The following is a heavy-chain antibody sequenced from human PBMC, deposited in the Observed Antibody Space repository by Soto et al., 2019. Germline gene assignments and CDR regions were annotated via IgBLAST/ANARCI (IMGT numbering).Heavy chain of an antibody. CDR1: GGTFSSYT. CDR2: IIPILGIA. V-gene: IGHV1-69*02. CDR3: ARGPYGDYLPNDY. Sequence: SVKVSCKASGGTFSSYTISWVRQAPGQGLEWMGRIIPILGIANYAQKFQGRVTITADKSTSTAYMELSSLRSEDTAVYYCARGPYGDYLPNDYWGQGTLVSVSS. J-gene: IGHJ4*02. D-gene: IGHD4-17*01.